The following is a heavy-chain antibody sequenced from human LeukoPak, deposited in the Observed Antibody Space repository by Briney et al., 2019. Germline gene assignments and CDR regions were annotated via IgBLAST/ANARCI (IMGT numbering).Heavy chain of an antibody. Sequence: ASVKVSCKASGYTFTSYYMHRVRQAPGQGLEWMGIINPSGGSTSYAQKFQGRVTMTRDTSTSTVYMELSSLRSEDTAVYYCARGGLLWFGESDFDYWGQGTLVTVSS. J-gene: IGHJ4*02. D-gene: IGHD3-10*01. CDR2: INPSGGST. CDR1: GYTFTSYY. V-gene: IGHV1-46*01. CDR3: ARGGLLWFGESDFDY.